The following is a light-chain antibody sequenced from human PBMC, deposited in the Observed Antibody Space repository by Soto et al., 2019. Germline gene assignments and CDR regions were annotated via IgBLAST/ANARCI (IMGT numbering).Light chain of an antibody. Sequence: IVMTQSPVSLAVSLGESATIHCKSSQSVSSRHIDKNYVAGYQQKPGHPPKVIMYWASARDPGVPDRFIGSGSGTDFNLTINSVQAEDVAVYFCQQYSPAPRSFGQGTKLEI. J-gene: IGKJ2*03. CDR2: WAS. CDR1: QSVSSRHIDKNY. V-gene: IGKV4-1*01. CDR3: QQYSPAPRS.